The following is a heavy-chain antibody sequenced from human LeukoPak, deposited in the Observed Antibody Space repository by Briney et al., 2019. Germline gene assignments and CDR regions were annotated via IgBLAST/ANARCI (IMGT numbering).Heavy chain of an antibody. CDR3: AREGTYPDFWSGYFEY. J-gene: IGHJ4*02. CDR2: LSSDGSYD. Sequence: PGESLRLSCSASGFTFSIYAMHWVRQTPDRGLEWVGFLSSDGSYDQYRESVRGRFSISRDNSKNTLYLEMNSLTVGDTGVYYCAREGTYPDFWSGYFEYWGQGTLAIVSS. V-gene: IGHV3-30*04. D-gene: IGHD3-3*01. CDR1: GFTFSIYA.